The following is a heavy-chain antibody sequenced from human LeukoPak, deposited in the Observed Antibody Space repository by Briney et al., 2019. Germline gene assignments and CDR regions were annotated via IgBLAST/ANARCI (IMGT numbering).Heavy chain of an antibody. CDR2: IYTSGST. CDR1: GGSISSGSYY. D-gene: IGHD3-22*01. CDR3: ARYGYDYDSSGYYQQYFDY. V-gene: IGHV4-61*02. Sequence: SQTLSLTCTVSGGSISSGSYYWSWIRQPAGKGLEWIGRIYTSGSTNYNPSLKSRVTISVDTSKNQFSLKLSSVTAADTAVYYCARYGYDYDSSGYYQQYFDYWGQGTLVTVSS. J-gene: IGHJ4*02.